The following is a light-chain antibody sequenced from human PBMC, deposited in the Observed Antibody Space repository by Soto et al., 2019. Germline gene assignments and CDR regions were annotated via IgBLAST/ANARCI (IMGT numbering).Light chain of an antibody. CDR3: NSYTSSSTRV. Sequence: QSALTQPASVSGSPGQSITISCTGTSSDVGGYNYVFWYQQHPGKAPKLMIYEVRNRPSGVSNRFSGSKSGNTASLTISGLRAEDEADYYCNSYTSSSTRVFGGGTKLTVL. V-gene: IGLV2-14*01. J-gene: IGLJ2*01. CDR1: SSDVGGYNY. CDR2: EVR.